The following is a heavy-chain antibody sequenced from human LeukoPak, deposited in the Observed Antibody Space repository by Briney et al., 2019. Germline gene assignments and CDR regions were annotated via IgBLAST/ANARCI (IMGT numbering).Heavy chain of an antibody. CDR1: GGSFSGYY. D-gene: IGHD2-2*02. CDR3: ASEGRGSIRY. CDR2: INHSGST. Sequence: SETLSLTCAVYGGSFSGYYWSWIRQPPGKGLEWIGEINHSGSTNYNPSLKSRVTISVDTSKNQFSLKLSSVTAADTAVYYCASEGRGSIRYWGQGTLVTVSS. V-gene: IGHV4-34*01. J-gene: IGHJ4*02.